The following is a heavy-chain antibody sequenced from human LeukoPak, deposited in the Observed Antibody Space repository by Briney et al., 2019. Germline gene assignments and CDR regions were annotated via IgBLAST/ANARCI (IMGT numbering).Heavy chain of an antibody. CDR2: ISGSGGGT. CDR3: AKRGVVIRVILVGFHKEAYYFDS. D-gene: IGHD3-22*01. V-gene: IGHV3-23*01. J-gene: IGHJ4*02. Sequence: PGGSLRLSCAVSGISLSNYGMSWVRQAPGKGLEGVAGISGSGGGTNYADSVKGRFTISRDNPKNTLYLQMNRLRAEDTAVYFCAKRGVVIRVILVGFHKEAYYFDSWGQGALVTVSS. CDR1: GISLSNYG.